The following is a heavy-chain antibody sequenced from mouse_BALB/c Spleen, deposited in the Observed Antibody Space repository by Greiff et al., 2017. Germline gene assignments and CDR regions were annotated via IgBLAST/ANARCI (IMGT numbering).Heavy chain of an antibody. CDR1: GYSITSDYA. J-gene: IGHJ2*01. CDR3: ARRGIHDYGYVYFDY. D-gene: IGHD1-2*01. CDR2: ISYSGST. V-gene: IGHV3-2*02. Sequence: VQLKESGPGLVKPSQSLSLTCTVTGYSITSDYAWNWIRQFPGNKLEWMGYISYSGSTSYNPSLKSRISITRDTSKNQFFLQLNSVTTEDTATYYCARRGIHDYGYVYFDYWGQGTTLTVSS.